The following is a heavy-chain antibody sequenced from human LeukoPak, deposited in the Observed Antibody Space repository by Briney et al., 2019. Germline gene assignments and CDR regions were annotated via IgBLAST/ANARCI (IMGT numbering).Heavy chain of an antibody. D-gene: IGHD1-26*01. CDR2: INPNSGGT. V-gene: IGHV1-2*02. CDR3: ARDISGSFYFDY. CDR1: GYTFTGYY. Sequence: VASVKVSCKASGYTFTGYYMHWVRQAPGQGLDWMGWINPNSGGTNYAQKFQGRVTMARDTSISTAYMELSRLRSDDTAVYYCARDISGSFYFDYWGQGTLVTVSS. J-gene: IGHJ4*02.